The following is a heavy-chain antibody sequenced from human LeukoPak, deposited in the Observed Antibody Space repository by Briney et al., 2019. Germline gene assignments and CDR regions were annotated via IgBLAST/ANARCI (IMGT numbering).Heavy chain of an antibody. V-gene: IGHV4-30-4*01. CDR3: ARIRIGLSYYYYGMDV. CDR1: GGSISSGDYY. J-gene: IGHJ6*02. Sequence: SQTLSLTCTVSGGSISSGDYYWSWIRQPPGKGLEWIGYIYYSGSTYYNPSLKSRVTISVDTSKNQSSLKLSSVTAADTAVYYCARIRIGLSYYYYGMDVWGQGTTVTVSS. CDR2: IYYSGST. D-gene: IGHD1-14*01.